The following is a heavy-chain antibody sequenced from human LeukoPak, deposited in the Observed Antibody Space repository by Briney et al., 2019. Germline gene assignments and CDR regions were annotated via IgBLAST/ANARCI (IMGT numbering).Heavy chain of an antibody. D-gene: IGHD3-10*01. CDR2: IRGSGEST. V-gene: IGHV3-23*01. Sequence: GGSLRLSCAASGFTFSSYAMSWVRQAPGKGLEWVSTIRGSGESTHYADSVQGRFTISRDNSLYTVYLQMDSLRGDDTAVYYCAKDRISYTTSPGELSHWGQGTLVIVSS. CDR1: GFTFSSYA. CDR3: AKDRISYTTSPGELSH. J-gene: IGHJ4*02.